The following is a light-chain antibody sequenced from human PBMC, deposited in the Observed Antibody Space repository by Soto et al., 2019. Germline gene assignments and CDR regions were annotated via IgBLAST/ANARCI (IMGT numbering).Light chain of an antibody. CDR1: SSDVGGYNY. J-gene: IGLJ1*01. CDR2: EVS. CDR3: SSSTSSSTPCV. Sequence: QSALTQPASVSGSPGQSITISCTGTSSDVGGYNYVSWYQQHPGKAPKLMIYEVSNRPSGVSNRFSGSKSGNTASLTISGLQPEDEADYYCSSSTSSSTPCVFGTGTKLTVL. V-gene: IGLV2-14*01.